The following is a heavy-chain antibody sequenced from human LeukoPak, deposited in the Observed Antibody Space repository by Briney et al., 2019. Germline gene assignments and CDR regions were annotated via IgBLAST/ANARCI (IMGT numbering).Heavy chain of an antibody. D-gene: IGHD2-8*01. CDR1: GFTFSSYG. Sequence: PGGSLRLSCAASGFTFSSYGMHWVRQAPGKGLEWVAVISYGGSNKYYADSVKGRFTISRDNSKNTLYLQMNSLRAEDTAVYYCARDRCKRGYWGQGTLVTVSS. J-gene: IGHJ4*02. CDR2: ISYGGSNK. V-gene: IGHV3-30*03. CDR3: ARDRCKRGY.